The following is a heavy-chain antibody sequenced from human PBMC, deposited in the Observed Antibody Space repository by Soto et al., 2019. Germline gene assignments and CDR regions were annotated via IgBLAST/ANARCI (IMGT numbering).Heavy chain of an antibody. CDR1: GGTFSSYA. J-gene: IGHJ4*02. CDR3: ARVRDKYDSSGYYLDY. D-gene: IGHD3-22*01. Sequence: QVQLVQSGAEVKKPGSSVKVSCKASGGTFSSYAISWVRLAPGQGLEWMGGIIPILGTANYAQKFQGRVTITGDDSTCTAYRELSSLRSEDTAVYYCARVRDKYDSSGYYLDYWGQGTLVTVSS. V-gene: IGHV1-69*01. CDR2: IIPILGTA.